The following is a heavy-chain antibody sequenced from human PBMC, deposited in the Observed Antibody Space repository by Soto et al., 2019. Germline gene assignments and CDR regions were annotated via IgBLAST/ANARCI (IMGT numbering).Heavy chain of an antibody. CDR2: IYHTGAA. J-gene: IGHJ5*02. V-gene: IGHV4-30-2*01. CDR1: GGSIDSGGYS. Sequence: QLQLQESGSGLVKPSQTLSLTCAVSGGSIDSGGYSWNWIRQPPGKGLEWIGYIYHTGAAHYNASLEGRVRLSVDMSKNQFSLPIPSVTAADTAVYYCVRASYILPFDPWGQGIFVTVSS. CDR3: VRASYILPFDP. D-gene: IGHD2-21*01.